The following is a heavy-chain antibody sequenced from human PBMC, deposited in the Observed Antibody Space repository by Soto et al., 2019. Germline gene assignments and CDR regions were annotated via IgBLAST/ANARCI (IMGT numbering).Heavy chain of an antibody. CDR1: GFTFKNCG. J-gene: IGHJ5*01. V-gene: IGHV3-23*01. CDR3: AKGEALYSSHPWDS. CDR2: IIHPHIT. D-gene: IGHD3-22*01. Sequence: EVQLLESGGGLVQPGGSLRLSCTASGFTFKNCGMIWVRQAPGKGLEWVAAIIHPHITNYADSVKGRFTISRDNSKDTLYLQMNGLRVEDTAIYYCAKGEALYSSHPWDSWGHGTLVTVSA.